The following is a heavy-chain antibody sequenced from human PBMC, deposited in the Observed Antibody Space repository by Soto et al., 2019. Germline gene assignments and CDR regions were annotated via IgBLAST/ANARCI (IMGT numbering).Heavy chain of an antibody. Sequence: EASVKVSCKASGGTFSSYAISWVRQAPGQGLEWMGGIIPIFGTANYAQKFQGRVTITADESTSTAYMELSSLRSEDTAVYYCARVYCSGGSCYSEQFDYWGQGTLVTVSS. V-gene: IGHV1-69*13. CDR3: ARVYCSGGSCYSEQFDY. D-gene: IGHD2-15*01. CDR2: IIPIFGTA. J-gene: IGHJ4*02. CDR1: GGTFSSYA.